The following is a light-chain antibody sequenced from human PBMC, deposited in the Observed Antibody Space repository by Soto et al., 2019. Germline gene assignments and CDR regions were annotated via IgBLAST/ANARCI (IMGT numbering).Light chain of an antibody. CDR3: ASWDDSLNVWV. Sequence: QAVVTQPPSASGTPGQSVTISCSGSRSNIGENTVNWYRQFPGTAPKVLIYSDNQRPSAVPDRFSGSKSGASASLAIYGLQSEDEADYYCASWDDSLNVWVFGGGTKLTVL. J-gene: IGLJ3*02. CDR1: RSNIGENT. CDR2: SDN. V-gene: IGLV1-44*01.